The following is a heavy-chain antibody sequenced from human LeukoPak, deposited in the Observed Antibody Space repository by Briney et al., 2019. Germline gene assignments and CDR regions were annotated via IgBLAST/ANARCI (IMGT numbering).Heavy chain of an antibody. CDR3: ARIAAAGNRRLNY. CDR1: GYTFTQYF. D-gene: IGHD6-13*01. V-gene: IGHV1-8*01. CDR2: MNPSSGNT. J-gene: IGHJ4*02. Sequence: ASVKVSCKASGYTFTQYFIHWVRQAPGQGLEWMGWMNPSSGNTGYAQKFQGRITMTRNTSISTAYMELSSLTSEDTAVYYCARIAAAGNRRLNYWGQGTLVTVSS.